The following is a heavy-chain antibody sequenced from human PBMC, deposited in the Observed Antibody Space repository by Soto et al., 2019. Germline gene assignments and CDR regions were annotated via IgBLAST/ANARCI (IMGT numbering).Heavy chain of an antibody. V-gene: IGHV4-31*03. CDR3: ARTTFYDIFTAYYSLVDY. CDR2: ISDSGSS. D-gene: IGHD3-9*01. Sequence: QVQLQESGPGLVKPSQTLTLTCTVSGGSIGSGSFYWSWIRQHPGKGLEWIGHISDSGSSYYNPSLESRVTISVDTSKNQFSLKLSAVTAADTAVYFCARTTFYDIFTAYYSLVDYWGQGTLVTVSS. J-gene: IGHJ4*02. CDR1: GGSIGSGSFY.